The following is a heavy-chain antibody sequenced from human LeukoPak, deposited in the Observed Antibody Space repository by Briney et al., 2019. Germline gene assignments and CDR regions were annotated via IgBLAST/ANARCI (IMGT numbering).Heavy chain of an antibody. D-gene: IGHD2-2*01. CDR3: ARELGPGRYCSSTSCSGWNFDL. V-gene: IGHV4-59*01. CDR2: IYYSGST. CDR1: GGSISSYY. J-gene: IGHJ2*01. Sequence: SETLSLTCTVSGGSISSYYWSWIRQPPGKGLEWIGYIYYSGSTNYNPSLKSRVTISVDTSKNQFSLKLSSVTAADTAVYYCARELGPGRYCSSTSCSGWNFDLWGRGTLVTVSS.